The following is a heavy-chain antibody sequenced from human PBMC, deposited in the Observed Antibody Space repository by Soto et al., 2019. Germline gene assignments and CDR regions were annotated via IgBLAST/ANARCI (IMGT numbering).Heavy chain of an antibody. CDR2: ISYDGSNK. J-gene: IGHJ4*02. D-gene: IGHD3-22*01. V-gene: IGHV3-30*18. CDR1: RFTFSSYG. Sequence: QLQLVESGGGVVQPGRSLRLSCADSRFTFSSYGMHWVRQAPGKGLEWVAGISYDGSNKFYADSVKGRFTISRDNSKNTLYLQMNSLRAEDTAVYYCAKDTYYYDSSGYYVFEDWGQGNLVTVSS. CDR3: AKDTYYYDSSGYYVFED.